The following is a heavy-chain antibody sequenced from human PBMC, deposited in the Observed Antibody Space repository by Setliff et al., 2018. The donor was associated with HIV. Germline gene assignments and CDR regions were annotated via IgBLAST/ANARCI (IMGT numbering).Heavy chain of an antibody. D-gene: IGHD2-15*01. Sequence: SETLSLTCAVSGGSISSSNWWSWVRQPPGKGLEWIGEIYHSGSTNYNPSLKSRVTISVDKSKNQVSLKLNSVTAADTAVYYCARLREMAAFDYWGQGTLVTVSS. V-gene: IGHV4-4*02. J-gene: IGHJ4*02. CDR2: IYHSGST. CDR3: ARLREMAAFDY. CDR1: GGSISSSNW.